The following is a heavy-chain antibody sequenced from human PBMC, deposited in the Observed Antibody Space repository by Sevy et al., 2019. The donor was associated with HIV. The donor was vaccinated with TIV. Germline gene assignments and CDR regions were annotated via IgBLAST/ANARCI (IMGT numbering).Heavy chain of an antibody. Sequence: GGSLRLSCAASGFTFSSYAMNWVRQAPGKGLEWVSGISGSGGSGDKTNYADAVKGRFTISRDDSKNSLYLQLNSLRTEDTAIYYGARKYDSSGYFDYWGQGTLVTVSS. D-gene: IGHD3-22*01. CDR1: GFTFSSYA. CDR3: ARKYDSSGYFDY. J-gene: IGHJ4*02. V-gene: IGHV3-23*01. CDR2: ISGSGGSGDKT.